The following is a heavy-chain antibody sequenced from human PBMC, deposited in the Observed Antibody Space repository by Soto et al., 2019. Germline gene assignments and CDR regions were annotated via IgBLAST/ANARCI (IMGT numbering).Heavy chain of an antibody. CDR1: GGSISSGGYY. CDR3: ARHLRARDYYDSSGYPDAFDI. V-gene: IGHV4-39*01. Sequence: SETLSLTCTVSGGSISSGGYYWSWIRQSPGKGLEWLGHIYNGGTTYSSPSLKGRLTISADTSKTQFSLKLSSVTVADTAVYYCARHLRARDYYDSSGYPDAFDIWGQGTMVTVSS. CDR2: IYNGGTT. D-gene: IGHD3-22*01. J-gene: IGHJ3*02.